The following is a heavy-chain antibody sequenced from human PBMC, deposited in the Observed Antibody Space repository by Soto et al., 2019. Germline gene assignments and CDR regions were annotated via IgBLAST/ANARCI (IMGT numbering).Heavy chain of an antibody. D-gene: IGHD3-3*01. J-gene: IGHJ5*02. CDR1: GDTFTSYY. V-gene: IGHV1-46*01. CDR3: ARSSGGNFGIIIEGSNWFDP. CDR2: INPHGGST. Sequence: GASVKVSCKAPGDTFTSYYLNWVRQAPGQGLEWMGVINPHGGSTKYAQKFQGRITMTRGTSRSTVYMELSSLRSDGTAIYYCARSSGGNFGIIIEGSNWFDPWGQGTLVTVSS.